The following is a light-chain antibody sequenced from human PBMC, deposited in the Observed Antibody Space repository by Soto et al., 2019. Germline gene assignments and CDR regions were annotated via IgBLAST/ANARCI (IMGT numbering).Light chain of an antibody. Sequence: QSALTQPPSASGSPGQSVTISCTGTSSDVGGHNYVSWYQQRPGKAPKLIIYEVTQRPSGVSDRFSGSKSGNTATLTVSGLQAEDEADYHCSSYAGINTLVFGGGPKLTVL. J-gene: IGLJ2*01. CDR3: SSYAGINTLV. CDR1: SSDVGGHNY. CDR2: EVT. V-gene: IGLV2-8*01.